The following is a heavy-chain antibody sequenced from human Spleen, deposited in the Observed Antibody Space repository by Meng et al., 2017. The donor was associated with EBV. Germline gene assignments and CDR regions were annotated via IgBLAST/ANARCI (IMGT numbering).Heavy chain of an antibody. J-gene: IGHJ4*02. D-gene: IGHD3-9*01. CDR1: VDPSRMSAYS. V-gene: IGHV4-34*01. Sequence: HLRAACLLRPPQTLAPTCSVSVDPSRMSAYSCALIRQHPGKGLYGSGENKHSGSPNFHAYLRGRVNISIDTSKNQFSLKLSSVTAADTAVYYCALFNGYRLGIFAYWGQGSLVTVSS. CDR2: NKHSGSP. CDR3: ALFNGYRLGIFAY.